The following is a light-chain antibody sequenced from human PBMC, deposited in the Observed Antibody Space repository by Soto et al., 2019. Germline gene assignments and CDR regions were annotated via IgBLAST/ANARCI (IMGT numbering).Light chain of an antibody. CDR2: AAS. CDR1: QSVSGY. Sequence: EIQMTPSTDSLSACVGDRDTITCLTSQSVSGYLNWYQQKPGKAPKLLIYAASSLQSGVPSGFSVSVSGTDFTLTISSRQPDDVATDFCHHRYRITARTVGQGTRLEIK. CDR3: HHRYRITART. J-gene: IGKJ5*01. V-gene: IGKV1-39*01.